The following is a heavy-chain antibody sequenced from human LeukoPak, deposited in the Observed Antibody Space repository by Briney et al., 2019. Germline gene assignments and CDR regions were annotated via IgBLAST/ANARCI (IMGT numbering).Heavy chain of an antibody. V-gene: IGHV3-30*02. CDR3: AGATVITPRFY. D-gene: IGHD4-23*01. J-gene: IGHJ4*02. CDR1: GFIFSTYG. Sequence: GGSLSLSCAASGFIFSTYGMYWVRQAPGKGLEWLAFIRYDGVNKYYADSVKGRFTISRDNSKNTLYLQMSSLRVEDTAVYYCAGATVITPRFYWGQGTLVTVSS. CDR2: IRYDGVNK.